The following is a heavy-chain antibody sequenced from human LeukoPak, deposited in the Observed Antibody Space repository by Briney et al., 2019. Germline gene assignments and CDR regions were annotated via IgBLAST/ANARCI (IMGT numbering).Heavy chain of an antibody. D-gene: IGHD3-10*01. CDR3: AKGDYYDFDY. J-gene: IGHJ4*02. CDR1: GFTFSNFG. Sequence: QSGGSLRLSCAASGFTFSNFGMNWVRQAPGKGLEWVSIITSGVGITYYADSVKGRFTVSRDNSKSALYLQMNSLRAEDTAVYYCAKGDYYDFDYWGQGTLVTVSS. CDR2: ITSGVGIT. V-gene: IGHV3-23*01.